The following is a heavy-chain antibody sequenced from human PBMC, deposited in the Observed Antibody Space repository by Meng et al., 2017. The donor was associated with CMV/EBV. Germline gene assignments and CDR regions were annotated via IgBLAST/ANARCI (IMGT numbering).Heavy chain of an antibody. V-gene: IGHV4-61*02. CDR1: GGSISSGSYY. CDR3: ARSRWSDGFRFDP. J-gene: IGHJ5*02. Sequence: QVQLQESGPGLVKPSQTLSLTCTVSGGSISSGSYYWSWIRQPAGKGLEWIGRIYTSGSTNYNPSLKSRVTISVDTSKNQFSLKLSSVTAADTAVYYCARSRWSDGFRFDPWGQGTLVTVSS. CDR2: IYTSGST. D-gene: IGHD3-3*01.